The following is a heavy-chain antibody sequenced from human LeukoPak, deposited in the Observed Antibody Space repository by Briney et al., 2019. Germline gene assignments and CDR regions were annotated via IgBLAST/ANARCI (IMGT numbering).Heavy chain of an antibody. CDR1: AYTFTGYY. CDR2: INPKRGGT. CDR3: ARAPIAVAGSPPTYFQH. D-gene: IGHD6-19*01. Sequence: ASVKVSCKASAYTFTGYYMHRVRQAPGQGLERMGWINPKRGGTNYAQKVQGRVTMTRDTAISTAYMELSRLRSDDTAVYYCARAPIAVAGSPPTYFQHWGQGTLVTVSS. V-gene: IGHV1-2*02. J-gene: IGHJ1*01.